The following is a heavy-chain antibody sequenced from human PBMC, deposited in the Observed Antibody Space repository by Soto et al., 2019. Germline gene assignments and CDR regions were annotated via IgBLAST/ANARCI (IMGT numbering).Heavy chain of an antibody. CDR2: INPNSGGT. CDR3: AREYGLIPLLGFGEQHYGMDV. D-gene: IGHD3-10*01. J-gene: IGHJ6*02. V-gene: IGHV1-2*04. Sequence: ASVKVSCKASGYTFTGYYMHWVRQAPGQGLEWMGWINPNSGGTNYAQKFQGWVTMTRDTSISTAYMELSRLRSDDTAVYYCAREYGLIPLLGFGEQHYGMDVWGQGTTVTVSS. CDR1: GYTFTGYY.